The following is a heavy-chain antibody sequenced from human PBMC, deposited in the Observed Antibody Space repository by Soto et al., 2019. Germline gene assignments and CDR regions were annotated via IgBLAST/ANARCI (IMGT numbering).Heavy chain of an antibody. V-gene: IGHV3-7*01. CDR1: GFTFSSYW. CDR2: IKQDGSEK. D-gene: IGHD2-15*01. J-gene: IGHJ4*02. Sequence: GGSLRLSCAASGFTFSSYWMSWVRQAPGKGLEWVANIKQDGSEKYYVDSVKGRFTISRDNAKNSLYLQMNSLRAEDTAVYYCARSEVEGYCSGGSCYWGFYVDYWGQGTLVTVSS. CDR3: ARSEVEGYCSGGSCYWGFYVDY.